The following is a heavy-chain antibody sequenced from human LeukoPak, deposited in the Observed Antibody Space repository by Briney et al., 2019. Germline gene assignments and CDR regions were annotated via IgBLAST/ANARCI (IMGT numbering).Heavy chain of an antibody. D-gene: IGHD3-22*01. CDR2: ISSSSSYI. J-gene: IGHJ4*02. CDR3: ARVNYYDSSGYSSEIDY. V-gene: IGHV3-21*01. Sequence: GGSLRLSCAASGFTFSSYSMNWVRQAPGKGLEWVSSISSSSSYIYYADSVKGRFTISRDNAKNSLYLQMNSLRAEDTAVYYCARVNYYDSSGYSSEIDYWGQGTLVTVSS. CDR1: GFTFSSYS.